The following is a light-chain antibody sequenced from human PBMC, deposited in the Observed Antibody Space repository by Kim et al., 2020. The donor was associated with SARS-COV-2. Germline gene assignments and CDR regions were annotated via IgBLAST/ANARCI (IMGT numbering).Light chain of an antibody. CDR3: QQSNNLPLT. V-gene: IGKV1-33*01. J-gene: IGKJ3*01. CDR1: PSIRKN. CDR2: DVS. Sequence: ASVGDRVTITCQASPSIRKNLNWYQQKPYKAPTLLIYDVSNLEIGVPSRFSGGGSGTHFTFTISSLQPEDVATYYCQQSNNLPLTFGPGTKVDIK.